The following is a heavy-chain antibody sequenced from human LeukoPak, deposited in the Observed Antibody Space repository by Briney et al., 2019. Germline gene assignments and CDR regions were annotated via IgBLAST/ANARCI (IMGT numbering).Heavy chain of an antibody. CDR2: FDPEDGET. V-gene: IGHV1-24*01. Sequence: GASVKVSCKVSGYTLTELSMHWVRQAPGKGLEWMGGFDPEDGETIYAQKFQGRVTMTEDTSTDTAYMELSSLRSEDTAVYYCATHGLNYYDSSGYYLDYWGQGTLVTVSS. D-gene: IGHD3-22*01. CDR1: GYTLTELS. J-gene: IGHJ4*02. CDR3: ATHGLNYYDSSGYYLDY.